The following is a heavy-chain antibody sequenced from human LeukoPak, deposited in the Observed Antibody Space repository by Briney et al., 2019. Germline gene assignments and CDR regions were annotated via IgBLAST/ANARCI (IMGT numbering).Heavy chain of an antibody. CDR1: GFTFSSYW. J-gene: IGHJ4*02. CDR3: ARVGGVGATEYYSDY. Sequence: PGGSLRLSCAASGFTFSSYWMHWVRQAPGKGLVWVSRINSDGSSTSYADSVKGRFTISRDNAKNTLYLQMNSLRAEDTAVYYCARVGGVGATEYYSDYWGQGTLVTVSS. V-gene: IGHV3-74*01. CDR2: INSDGSST. D-gene: IGHD1-26*01.